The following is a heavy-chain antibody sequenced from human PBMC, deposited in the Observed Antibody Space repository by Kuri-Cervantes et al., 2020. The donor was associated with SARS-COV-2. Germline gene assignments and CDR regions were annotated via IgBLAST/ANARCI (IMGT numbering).Heavy chain of an antibody. CDR3: ARPSITIFGVVVDV. CDR1: GGSISSSSYY. V-gene: IGHV4-39*01. CDR2: IYYSGST. Sequence: ESLKISCTVSGGSISSSSYYWGWIRQPPGKGLEWIGSIYYSGSTYYNPPLKSRVTISVDTSKNQFSLKLSSVTAADTAVYYCARPSITIFGVVVDVWGQGTTVTVSS. D-gene: IGHD3-3*01. J-gene: IGHJ6*02.